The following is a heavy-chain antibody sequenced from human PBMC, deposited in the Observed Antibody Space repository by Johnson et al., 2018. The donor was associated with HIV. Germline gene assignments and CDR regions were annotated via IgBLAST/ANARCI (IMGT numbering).Heavy chain of an antibody. CDR2: IKQGGSEK. CDR1: GFTFSSYW. V-gene: IGHV3-7*05. D-gene: IGHD2-15*01. Sequence: VQLVESGGGLVQPGGSLRLSCASSGFTFSSYWMSWVRQAPGKGLEWVANIKQGGSEKYYVDSVKGRFIVSRDNAKNLLYLQMSSLRAEDTAVYYCARGWSGAFHIWGQGTTVTVSS. CDR3: ARGWSGAFHI. J-gene: IGHJ3*02.